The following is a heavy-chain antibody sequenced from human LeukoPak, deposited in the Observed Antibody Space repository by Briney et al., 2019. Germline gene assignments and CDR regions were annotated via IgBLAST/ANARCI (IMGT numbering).Heavy chain of an antibody. V-gene: IGHV3-43D*04. Sequence: GGSLRLSCAASGFTFDDYAMHWVRQAPGKGLEWVSLISWDGGSTYYADSVKGRFTISRDNSKNSLYLQMNSLRAEDTALYYCAKDIHYGSGQGQGYYYMDVWGKGTTVTVSS. CDR1: GFTFDDYA. J-gene: IGHJ6*03. CDR2: ISWDGGST. CDR3: AKDIHYGSGQGQGYYYMDV. D-gene: IGHD3-10*01.